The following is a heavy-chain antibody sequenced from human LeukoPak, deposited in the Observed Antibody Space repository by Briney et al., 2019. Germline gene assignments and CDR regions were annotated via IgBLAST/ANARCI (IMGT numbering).Heavy chain of an antibody. Sequence: ASVKVSCKASGYTFTSYDINWVRQAPGQGLEWMGWINPNSGGTNYAQKFQGRVTMTRDTSISTAYMELSRLRSDDTAVYYCARGIAVAGHFDYWGQGTLVTVSS. CDR3: ARGIAVAGHFDY. J-gene: IGHJ4*02. D-gene: IGHD6-19*01. CDR2: INPNSGGT. V-gene: IGHV1-2*02. CDR1: GYTFTSYD.